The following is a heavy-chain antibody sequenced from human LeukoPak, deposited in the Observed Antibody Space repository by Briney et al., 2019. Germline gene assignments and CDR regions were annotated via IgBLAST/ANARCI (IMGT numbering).Heavy chain of an antibody. V-gene: IGHV2-5*02. CDR3: AHTLYYYDSSGYYLKWFDP. Sequence: SGPTLVNPTQTLTLTCTFSGFSLSTSGVGVGWIRQPPGKALEWLALIYWDDDKRYSPSLKSRLTITKDTSKNHVVLTMTNMDPVDTATYYCAHTLYYYDSSGYYLKWFDPWGQGTLVTVSS. CDR2: IYWDDDK. J-gene: IGHJ5*02. CDR1: GFSLSTSGVG. D-gene: IGHD3-22*01.